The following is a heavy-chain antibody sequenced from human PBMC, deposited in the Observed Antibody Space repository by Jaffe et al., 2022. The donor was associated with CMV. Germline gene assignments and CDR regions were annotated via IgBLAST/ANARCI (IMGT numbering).Heavy chain of an antibody. CDR3: ARVGSSSFPRYFDY. Sequence: QVQLQQWGAGLLKPSETLSLTCAVYGGSFSGYYWSWIRQPPGKGLEWIGEINHSGSTNYNPSLKSRVTISVDTSKNQFSLKLSSVTAADTAVYYCARVGSSSFPRYFDYWGQGTLVTVSS. CDR1: GGSFSGYY. J-gene: IGHJ4*02. V-gene: IGHV4-34*01. D-gene: IGHD6-6*01. CDR2: INHSGST.